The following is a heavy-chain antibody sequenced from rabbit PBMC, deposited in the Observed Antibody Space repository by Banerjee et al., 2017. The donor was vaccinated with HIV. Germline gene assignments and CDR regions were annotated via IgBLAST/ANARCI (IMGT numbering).Heavy chain of an antibody. CDR3: ARYNADYGVALDL. V-gene: IGHV1S45*01. J-gene: IGHJ4*01. CDR2: IYAGSSGGT. D-gene: IGHD2-1*01. CDR1: GFSFSSSLW. Sequence: QEQLEESGGDLVKPEGSLTLTCTASGFSFSSSLWICWVRQAPGKGLEWIACIYAGSSGGTYYASWAKGRFTISKTSSTTVTLQMTSLTAADTATYFCARYNADYGVALDLWGPGTLVTVS.